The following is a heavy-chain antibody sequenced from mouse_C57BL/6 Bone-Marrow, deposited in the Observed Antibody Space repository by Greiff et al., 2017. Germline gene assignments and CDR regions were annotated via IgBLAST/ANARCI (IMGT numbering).Heavy chain of an antibody. J-gene: IGHJ4*01. CDR3: TRGRSNDEAMDY. CDR2: IDPETGGT. Sequence: VQLQQSGAELVRPGASVTLSCKASGYTFTDYEMHWVKQTPVHGLEWIGAIDPETGGTAYNQKFKGKAILTADKSSSTAYMELRSLTSEDSAVYYCTRGRSNDEAMDYWGQGTSVTVSS. D-gene: IGHD2-12*01. V-gene: IGHV1-15*01. CDR1: GYTFTDYE.